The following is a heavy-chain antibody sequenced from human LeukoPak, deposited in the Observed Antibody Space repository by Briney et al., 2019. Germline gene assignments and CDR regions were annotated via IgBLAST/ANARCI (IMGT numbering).Heavy chain of an antibody. J-gene: IGHJ5*02. CDR3: ARAFLGYCDGTSCDMRFDP. Sequence: GGSLRLSCVASGFTFRSYTMNWVRQAPGKGPEWVASITDSGNGYIYYADPVRGRFTISRDDAQRSVYLQMNSLRVEDTAVYFCARAFLGYCDGTSCDMRFDPWGQGTLVTVSS. CDR1: GFTFRSYT. D-gene: IGHD2-15*01. CDR2: ITDSGNGYI. V-gene: IGHV3-21*01.